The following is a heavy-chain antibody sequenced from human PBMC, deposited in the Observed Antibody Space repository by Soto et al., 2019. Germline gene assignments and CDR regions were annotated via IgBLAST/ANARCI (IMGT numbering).Heavy chain of an antibody. CDR3: ARDGTSSYGLDV. D-gene: IGHD2-2*01. Sequence: QEQLQESGPGLVKPSETLSLTCSVSGDSISSYYWSWIRQSAGKGLEWIGRIQNSGNAYYNPSLEGRVTISEDTSKNQFSLKVSSVTAADTAVYYCARDGTSSYGLDVWGQGTTVTVSS. CDR2: IQNSGNA. CDR1: GDSISSYY. V-gene: IGHV4-4*07. J-gene: IGHJ6*02.